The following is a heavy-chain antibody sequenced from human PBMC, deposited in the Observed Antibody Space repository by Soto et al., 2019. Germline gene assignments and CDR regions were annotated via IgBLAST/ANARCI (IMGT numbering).Heavy chain of an antibody. Sequence: QVQLQESGPGLVKPSETLSLTCTVSGGSISNYFWSWIRQPPGKGLEWIGYIYSSGSTNYNPSLKSRVTISLDTSNNHFSRKLRSMTVADTAVYYCARATGGEFDPWGQGTLVTVSS. CDR2: IYSSGST. J-gene: IGHJ5*02. CDR1: GGSISNYF. D-gene: IGHD2-21*01. V-gene: IGHV4-59*13. CDR3: ARATGGEFDP.